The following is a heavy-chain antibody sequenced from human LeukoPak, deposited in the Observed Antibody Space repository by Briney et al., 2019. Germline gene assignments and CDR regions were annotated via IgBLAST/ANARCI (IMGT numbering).Heavy chain of an antibody. J-gene: IGHJ5*02. Sequence: SETLSLTCAVSGYSISSGYYWGWIRQPPGNGLEWIGSIYHSGSTYYNPSLKSRVTISVDTSKNQFSLKLSSVTAADTAVYYCARCNDDFPHSNWFDPWGQGTLVTVSS. CDR1: GYSISSGYY. V-gene: IGHV4-38-2*01. CDR3: ARCNDDFPHSNWFDP. CDR2: IYHSGST. D-gene: IGHD3-3*01.